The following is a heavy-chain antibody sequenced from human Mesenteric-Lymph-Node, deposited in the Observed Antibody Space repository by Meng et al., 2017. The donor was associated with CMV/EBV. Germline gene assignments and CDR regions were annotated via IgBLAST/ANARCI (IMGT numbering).Heavy chain of an antibody. J-gene: IGHJ6*02. CDR1: GYTFTSYD. CDR3: ARVTCLYGMDV. Sequence: PVKVSCKASGYTFTSYDINWVRQATGQGLEWMGWMNPNSGNTGYAQKFQGRVTITRNTSISTAYMELSSLRSEDTAVYYCARVTCLYGMDVWGQGTTVTVSS. CDR2: MNPNSGNT. V-gene: IGHV1-8*03. D-gene: IGHD2/OR15-2a*01.